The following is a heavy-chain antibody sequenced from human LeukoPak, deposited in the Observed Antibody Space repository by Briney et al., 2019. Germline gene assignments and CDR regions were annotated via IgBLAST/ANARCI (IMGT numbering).Heavy chain of an antibody. CDR2: ICTSGST. CDR1: GGSISSYY. D-gene: IGHD2-15*01. CDR3: ARDGGCSGGSCYDY. V-gene: IGHV4-4*07. J-gene: IGHJ4*02. Sequence: PSETLSLTCTVSGGSISSYYWSWIRQPAGKGLEWIGRICTSGSTNYNPSLKSRVTMSVDTSKNQFSLKLSSVTAADTAVYYCARDGGCSGGSCYDYWGQGTLVTVSS.